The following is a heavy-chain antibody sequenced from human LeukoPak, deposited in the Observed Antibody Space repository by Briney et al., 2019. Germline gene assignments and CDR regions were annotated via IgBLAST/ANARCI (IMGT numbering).Heavy chain of an antibody. CDR2: IYHSGST. CDR3: ARRRSTATGPGFDY. CDR1: GYSISSGYY. D-gene: IGHD4-17*01. Sequence: SETLSLTCAVSGYSISSGYYWGWIRQPPGKGLEWIGSIYHSGSTYYNPSLKSRVTISVDTSKNQFSLKLSSVTAANTAVYYCARRRSTATGPGFDYWGQGTLVTVSS. V-gene: IGHV4-38-2*01. J-gene: IGHJ4*02.